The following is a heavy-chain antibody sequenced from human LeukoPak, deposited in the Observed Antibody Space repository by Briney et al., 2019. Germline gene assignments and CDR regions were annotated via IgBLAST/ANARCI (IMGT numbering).Heavy chain of an antibody. J-gene: IGHJ4*02. CDR2: IHDSGST. V-gene: IGHV4-59*12. Sequence: SETLSLTCSVSGGSISTYFWSWIRQPPGKGLEWIGYIHDSGSTNYNPSLKSRATISVDTSKNQFSLKLRSVTAADTAVYFCARVSAIFGVVLDYWGQGTQVTVSS. D-gene: IGHD3-3*01. CDR3: ARVSAIFGVVLDY. CDR1: GGSISTYF.